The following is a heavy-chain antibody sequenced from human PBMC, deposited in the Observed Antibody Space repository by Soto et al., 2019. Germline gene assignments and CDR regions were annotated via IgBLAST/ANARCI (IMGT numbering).Heavy chain of an antibody. Sequence: QVQLQESGPGLVKPSGTLSLTCAVSSGSITSSNWWSWVRQPPGKGLEWIGEVSHSGSTNYIPSLKSRVTISVDKSRTQFSLRLNSVTDADTAVYYCARNRYGGYDFDYWGQGTLVTVSS. J-gene: IGHJ4*02. CDR3: ARNRYGGYDFDY. D-gene: IGHD5-12*01. V-gene: IGHV4-4*02. CDR1: SGSITSSNW. CDR2: VSHSGST.